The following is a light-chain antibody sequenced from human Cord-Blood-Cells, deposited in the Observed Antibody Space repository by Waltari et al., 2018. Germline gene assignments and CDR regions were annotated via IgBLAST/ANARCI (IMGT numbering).Light chain of an antibody. CDR3: QAWDSSTYV. J-gene: IGLJ1*01. V-gene: IGLV3-1*01. Sequence: SYELTQPPSVSVSPGQTASITCSGDKLGEKYACWYQQKPGQSPVLVIYQDSKRPSGIPERFSGSNAGNTATLTISGIQAMDEADYYCQAWDSSTYVFGTGTKVTVL. CDR1: KLGEKY. CDR2: QDS.